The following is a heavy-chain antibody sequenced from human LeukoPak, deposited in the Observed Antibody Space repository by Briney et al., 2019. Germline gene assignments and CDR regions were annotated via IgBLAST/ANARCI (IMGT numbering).Heavy chain of an antibody. J-gene: IGHJ5*02. CDR3: ARGPPLSYRPTNWFDP. CDR2: IYTTGNT. V-gene: IGHV4-4*07. Sequence: SETLSLTCRVSGGSISSYYWSWIRQPAGKGREWIGRIYTTGNTDYNPSLKSRVTMSVDTSKNQFSLNLSSVTAADTAVYYCARGPPLSYRPTNWFDPWGQGTLVTVSS. CDR1: GGSISSYY. D-gene: IGHD5-18*01.